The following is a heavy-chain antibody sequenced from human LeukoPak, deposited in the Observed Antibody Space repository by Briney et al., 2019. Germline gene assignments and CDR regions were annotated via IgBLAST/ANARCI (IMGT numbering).Heavy chain of an antibody. CDR1: GFTFSSYS. CDR2: ISTSSNYI. J-gene: IGHJ4*02. CDR3: ARDNWIEAHYFDY. Sequence: RSGGSLRLSCAASGFTFSSYSMNWVRQAPGKGLEWVSFISTSSNYIYYADSVKGRFTVSRDNARKSLFLQMNSLRAEDTAVYYCARDNWIEAHYFDYWGQGTLVTVSS. D-gene: IGHD1-20*01. V-gene: IGHV3-21*01.